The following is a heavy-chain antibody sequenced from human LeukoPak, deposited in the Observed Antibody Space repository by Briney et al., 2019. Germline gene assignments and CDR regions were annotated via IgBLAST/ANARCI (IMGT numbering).Heavy chain of an antibody. CDR2: ISGVSTYT. J-gene: IGHJ4*02. CDR3: ARDLLDYGADVVDF. V-gene: IGHV3-11*05. Sequence: GGSLRLSWAASGFTFSDYYMSWIRQAPGKGLEWVSYISGVSTYTNYADSVKGRFTISRDNAKNSLYLQMNNLRAEDTAVYYCARDLLDYGADVVDFWGQGTLVTVSS. D-gene: IGHD4-17*01. CDR1: GFTFSDYY.